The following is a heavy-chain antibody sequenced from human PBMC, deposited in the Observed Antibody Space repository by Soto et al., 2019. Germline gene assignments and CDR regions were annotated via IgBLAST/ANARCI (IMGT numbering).Heavy chain of an antibody. V-gene: IGHV3-30-3*01. J-gene: IGHJ6*02. D-gene: IGHD5-12*01. CDR2: ISYDGSNK. CDR1: GFTFSSYA. CDR3: ARGQSTVDIVAKSGYGMDV. Sequence: PGGSLRLSCAASGFTFSSYAMHWVRQAPGKGLEWVAVISYDGSNKYYADSVKGRFTISRDNSKNTLYLQMNSLRAEDTAVYYCARGQSTVDIVAKSGYGMDVWGQGTTVTVSS.